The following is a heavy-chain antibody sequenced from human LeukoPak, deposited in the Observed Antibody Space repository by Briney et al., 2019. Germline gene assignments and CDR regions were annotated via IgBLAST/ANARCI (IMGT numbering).Heavy chain of an antibody. D-gene: IGHD1-26*01. CDR3: AKDVRVGGGGMDV. CDR1: GFTFSSYA. J-gene: IGHJ6*02. V-gene: IGHV3-23*01. CDR2: ISGSGGNT. Sequence: GGSLRLSCAASGFTFSSYAMTWVRQAPGKGLEWVSLISGSGGNTYYADSVKGRFTISRDNSKNTLSLQMDSLRAEDTAVYYCAKDVRVGGGGMDVWGQGTPVTVSS.